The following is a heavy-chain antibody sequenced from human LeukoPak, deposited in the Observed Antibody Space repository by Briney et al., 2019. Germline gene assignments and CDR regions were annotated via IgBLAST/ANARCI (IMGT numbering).Heavy chain of an antibody. CDR2: IYYSGST. D-gene: IGHD3-10*01. CDR1: GGSISSYY. Sequence: SETLSLTCTVSGGSISSYYWSWIRQSPGKGLEWIGYIYYSGSTNYNPSLKSRVTISVDRSKNQFSLKLSSVTAADTAVYYCARDRAGYYYMDVWGKGTTVTVSS. CDR3: ARDRAGYYYMDV. J-gene: IGHJ6*03. V-gene: IGHV4-59*12.